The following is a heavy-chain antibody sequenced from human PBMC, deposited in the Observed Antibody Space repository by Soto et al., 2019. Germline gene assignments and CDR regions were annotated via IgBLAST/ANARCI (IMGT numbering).Heavy chain of an antibody. V-gene: IGHV4-31*03. CDR2: IYYSGST. J-gene: IGHJ3*02. CDR1: GGSISSGGYY. CDR3: ARGYCSSTRCFQFPDDAFDI. D-gene: IGHD2-2*01. Sequence: QVQLQESGPGLVKPSQTLSLTCTVSGGSISSGGYYWSWIRQHPGKGLEWIGYIYYSGSTYYNPSLKSRVTISVDTSKKQFSLKLSSVTAADTAVYYCARGYCSSTRCFQFPDDAFDIWGQGTMVTVSS.